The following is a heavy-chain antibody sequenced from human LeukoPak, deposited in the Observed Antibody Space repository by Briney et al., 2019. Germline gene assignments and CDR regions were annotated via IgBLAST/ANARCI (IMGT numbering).Heavy chain of an antibody. CDR1: GFTFSSYW. CDR3: AREGGSGSYYYYYGMDV. CDR2: INSDGSST. Sequence: QPGGSLRLSCAASGFTFSSYWMHWVRQAPGKGLVWVSRINSDGSSTSYADSVKGRFTISRDNAKNTLYLQMNNLRAEDTAVYYCAREGGSGSYYYYYGMDVWGQGTTVTVSS. D-gene: IGHD3-10*01. J-gene: IGHJ6*02. V-gene: IGHV3-74*01.